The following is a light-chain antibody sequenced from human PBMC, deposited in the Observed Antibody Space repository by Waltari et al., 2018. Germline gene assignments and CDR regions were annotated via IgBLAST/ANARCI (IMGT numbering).Light chain of an antibody. CDR2: AAS. CDR1: QDIGRW. V-gene: IGKV1-12*01. J-gene: IGKJ2*01. CDR3: QQTNTFPLT. Sequence: DIQMIQSPSSVSASLGDRVTITCRASQDIGRWLAWYQHKPGRAPNLLIFAASNLQNGVPSRFSGSGSGTYFTLTINSLQPEDFAIYYCQQTNTFPLTFGQGTKLEIK.